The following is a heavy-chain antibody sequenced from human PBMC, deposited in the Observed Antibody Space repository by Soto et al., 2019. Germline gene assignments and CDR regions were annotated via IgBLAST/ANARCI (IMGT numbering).Heavy chain of an antibody. CDR2: IYYGGST. CDR1: GGSISSSSYY. Sequence: SETLSLTCTVSGGSISSSSYYWGWIRQPPGKGLEWIGSIYYGGSTYYNPSLKSRVTISVDTSKNQFSLKLSSVTAADTAVYYCVRLEEQVYYFDYWGQGTLVTVSS. V-gene: IGHV4-39*01. J-gene: IGHJ4*02. CDR3: VRLEEQVYYFDY.